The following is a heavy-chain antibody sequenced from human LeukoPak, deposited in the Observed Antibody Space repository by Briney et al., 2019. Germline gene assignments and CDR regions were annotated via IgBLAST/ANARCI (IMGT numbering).Heavy chain of an antibody. V-gene: IGHV3-30*18. CDR3: AKDLDCTTTSCYHPLFDY. J-gene: IGHJ4*02. D-gene: IGHD2-2*01. CDR2: ISYDGSAK. CDR1: GFTFTTYG. Sequence: GGSLRLFCAASGFTFTTYGMHWVRQAPGKGLEWVAVISYDGSAKYYADSVKGRFTISRDNSKFTLYLQVNSLRAEDTAVYYCAKDLDCTTTSCYHPLFDYWGQGTLVTVSS.